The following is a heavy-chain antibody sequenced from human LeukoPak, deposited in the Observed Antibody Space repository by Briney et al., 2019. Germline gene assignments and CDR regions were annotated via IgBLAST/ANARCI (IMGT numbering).Heavy chain of an antibody. CDR3: ARDFGYCSSTSCLKLDFWSSYYYYYGMDV. V-gene: IGHV3-74*03. CDR1: GFTISNYW. D-gene: IGHD2-2*03. J-gene: IGHJ6*02. Sequence: GGSLRLSCVGSGFTISNYWMHWVRQAPGTGLVWVSRIHPDGSITTYADSVKGRFTISRDNAKNSLYLQMNSLRAEDTAVYYCARDFGYCSSTSCLKLDFWSSYYYYYGMDVWGQGTTVTVSS. CDR2: IHPDGSIT.